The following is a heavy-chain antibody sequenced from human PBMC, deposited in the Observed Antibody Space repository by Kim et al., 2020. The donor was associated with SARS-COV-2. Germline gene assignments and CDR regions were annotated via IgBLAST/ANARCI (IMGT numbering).Heavy chain of an antibody. J-gene: IGHJ5*02. V-gene: IGHV1-24*01. CDR1: GYTLTELS. CDR2: FDPEDGET. Sequence: ASVKVSCKVSGYTLTELSMHWVRQAPGKGLEWMGGFDPEDGETIYAQKFQGRVTMTEDTSTDTPYMELSSLRSEDTVVYYCATGVVVVPAANHWFDPWGQGTLVTVSS. CDR3: ATGVVVVPAANHWFDP. D-gene: IGHD2-2*01.